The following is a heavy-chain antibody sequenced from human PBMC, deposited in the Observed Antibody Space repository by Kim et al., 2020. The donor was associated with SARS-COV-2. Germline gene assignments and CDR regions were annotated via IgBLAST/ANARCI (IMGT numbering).Heavy chain of an antibody. V-gene: IGHV4-39*01. D-gene: IGHD6-19*01. CDR2: IHYSGST. CDR3: ARLQWLIMSNYCFDY. J-gene: IGHJ4*01. Sequence: SETLSLTCTVSGGSISSSSYYWGWIRQPPGKGLEWIGSIHYSGSTYYNPSLKRRVTISVDTSKNQFSLKLSSVTAADTAVYYCARLQWLIMSNYCFDYWG. CDR1: GGSISSSSYY.